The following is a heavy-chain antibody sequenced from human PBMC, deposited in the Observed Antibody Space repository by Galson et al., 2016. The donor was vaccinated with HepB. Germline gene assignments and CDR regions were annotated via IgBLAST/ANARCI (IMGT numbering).Heavy chain of an antibody. Sequence: SLRLSCAASGFTFASYAMSWVRQAPGKGLEWVSTISGSGSITYYADSVKGRFTISRDNSKNTVYLQMNSLRAEDTAVYYCAKAQGPHHQMYHYFDYWGQGTLVTVSS. D-gene: IGHD2-2*01. CDR2: ISGSGSIT. V-gene: IGHV3-23*01. CDR3: AKAQGPHHQMYHYFDY. CDR1: GFTFASYA. J-gene: IGHJ4*02.